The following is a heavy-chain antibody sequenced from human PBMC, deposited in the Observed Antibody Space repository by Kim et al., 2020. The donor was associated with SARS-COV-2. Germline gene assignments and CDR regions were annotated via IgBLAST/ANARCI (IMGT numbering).Heavy chain of an antibody. CDR3: ARHAVATYYYYYMDV. J-gene: IGHJ6*03. V-gene: IGHV4-59*08. D-gene: IGHD5-12*01. Sequence: NPSLKSRVTISVDTSKNQFSLKLSSVTAADTAVYYCARHAVATYYYYYMDVWGKGTTVTVSS.